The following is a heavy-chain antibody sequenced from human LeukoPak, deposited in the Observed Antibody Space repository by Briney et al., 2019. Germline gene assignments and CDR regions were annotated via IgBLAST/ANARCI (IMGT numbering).Heavy chain of an antibody. V-gene: IGHV3-30*03. J-gene: IGHJ4*02. Sequence: PGGSLRLSCADSGLTFSSNSMDWVRQAPGKGLEWVAVISYDGSNKYYADSVKGRFTISRDNSKNTVYLQMNSLRAEDTAVYYCASPAVWGELSLRYWGQGTLVTVSS. D-gene: IGHD3-16*02. CDR1: GLTFSSNS. CDR3: ASPAVWGELSLRY. CDR2: ISYDGSNK.